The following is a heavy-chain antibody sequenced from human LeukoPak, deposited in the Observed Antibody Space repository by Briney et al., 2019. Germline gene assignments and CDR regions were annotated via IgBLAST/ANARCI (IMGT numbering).Heavy chain of an antibody. CDR2: ISTTSSYI. D-gene: IGHD3-22*01. Sequence: GGSLRLSCAASGFDFSTYAMNWVRQAPGKGLEWVSSISTTSSYIFYAESLKGRFTISRDNSKNTLYLQMGSLRAEDMAVYYCARGAYYYDSIDHEPPDYWGQGTLVTVSS. V-gene: IGHV3-21*01. CDR3: ARGAYYYDSIDHEPPDY. J-gene: IGHJ4*02. CDR1: GFDFSTYA.